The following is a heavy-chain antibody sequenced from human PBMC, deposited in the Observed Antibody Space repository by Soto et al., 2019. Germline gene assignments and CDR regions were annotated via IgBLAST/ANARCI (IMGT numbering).Heavy chain of an antibody. CDR3: ARDNSLSPAMGHYYYYYGMDV. CDR2: IIPIFGTA. Sequence: QVQLVQSGAEVKKPGSSVKVSCKACGGTFSSYAISWVRQAPGQGLEWMGGIIPIFGTANYAQKFQGRVTITADKSTSTAYMELSSLRSEDTAVYYCARDNSLSPAMGHYYYYYGMDVWGQGTTVTVSS. D-gene: IGHD5-18*01. J-gene: IGHJ6*02. CDR1: GGTFSSYA. V-gene: IGHV1-69*06.